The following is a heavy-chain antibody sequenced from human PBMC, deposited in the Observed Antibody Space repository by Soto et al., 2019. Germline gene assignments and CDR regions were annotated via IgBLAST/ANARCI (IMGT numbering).Heavy chain of an antibody. Sequence: EVQLVESGGGLVQPGGSLRLSCAASGFTFSSYAMHWLRQAPGKGLEYVSAISSNGGSTYYANSVKGRFTISRDNSTNTLYLQMGSLRAEDMAVYCAIALGYAFDIWGQGTMVTVSS. CDR2: ISSNGGST. D-gene: IGHD7-27*01. CDR1: GFTFSSYA. V-gene: IGHV3-64*01. J-gene: IGHJ3*02. CDR3: AIALGYAFDI.